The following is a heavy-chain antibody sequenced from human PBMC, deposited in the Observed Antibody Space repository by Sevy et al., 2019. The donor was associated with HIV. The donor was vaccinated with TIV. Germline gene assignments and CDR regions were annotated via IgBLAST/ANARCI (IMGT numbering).Heavy chain of an antibody. D-gene: IGHD3-22*01. J-gene: IGHJ4*02. CDR3: AKDYRVLLITTIDY. CDR2: ISYDGSNK. CDR1: GFTFSNYA. Sequence: GGSLRLSCSASGFTFSNYAMHWVRQAPGKGLEWVGFISYDGSNKYYADSVKGRFTISRDNGNNTLYLQMNSLGAEDTVVYYCAKDYRVLLITTIDYWGQGTLVTVSS. V-gene: IGHV3-30*18.